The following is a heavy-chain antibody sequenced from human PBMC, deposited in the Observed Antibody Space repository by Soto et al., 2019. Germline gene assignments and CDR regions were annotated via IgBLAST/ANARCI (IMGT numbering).Heavy chain of an antibody. J-gene: IGHJ6*01. CDR3: ATAKAVYSSGWTDYYYYCRMDV. Sequence: PWGSLRLSCAASGFTFSSYAMSWVRQAPGKGLEWVSAIRGSGGSTYSADSVKGRFTISRGNSKNTPYLQMNSLRAEGTAVYYCATAKAVYSSGWTDYYYYCRMDVWGQGTTVAV. CDR1: GFTFSSYA. D-gene: IGHD6-19*01. CDR2: IRGSGGST. V-gene: IGHV3-23*01.